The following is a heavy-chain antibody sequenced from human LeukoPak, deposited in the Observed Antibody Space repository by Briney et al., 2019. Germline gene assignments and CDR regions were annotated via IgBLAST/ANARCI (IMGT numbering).Heavy chain of an antibody. Sequence: SVKVSCKASGGTFSSYAISWVRQAPGQGLERMGRIIPIFGTANYAQKFQGRVTITTDESTSTAYMELSSLRSEDTAVYYCARDYRGWYFDYWGQGTLVTVSS. J-gene: IGHJ4*02. D-gene: IGHD6-19*01. CDR1: GGTFSSYA. CDR2: IIPIFGTA. CDR3: ARDYRGWYFDY. V-gene: IGHV1-69*05.